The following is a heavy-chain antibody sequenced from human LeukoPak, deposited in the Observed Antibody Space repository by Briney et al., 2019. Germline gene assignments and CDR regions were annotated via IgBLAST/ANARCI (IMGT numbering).Heavy chain of an antibody. D-gene: IGHD3-10*01. Sequence: ASVKVSCKASGYTFTSYGISWVRQAPGQGLEWMGWISAYNGNTNYAQKLQGRVTMTTDTSTSTAYMELRSLRSDDTAVYYCARVITMVRGVIMVTYYYYYMDVWGKGTTVTVSS. J-gene: IGHJ6*03. CDR2: ISAYNGNT. V-gene: IGHV1-18*01. CDR3: ARVITMVRGVIMVTYYYYYMDV. CDR1: GYTFTSYG.